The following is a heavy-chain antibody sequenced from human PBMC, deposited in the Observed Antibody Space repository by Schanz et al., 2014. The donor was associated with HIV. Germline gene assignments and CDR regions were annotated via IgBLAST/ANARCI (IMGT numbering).Heavy chain of an antibody. J-gene: IGHJ6*02. CDR2: ISGSGGST. D-gene: IGHD3-22*01. Sequence: EVQLLESGGGLVQPGGSLRLSCAASGFTFSSYAMSWVRQAPGKGLEWVSAISGSGGSTYYADSVKGRFTISRDNSKNTMYLKMNSLRVDDTAVYYCAKDRNYYDNRYLGKGNYYYYYGMDVWGQGTTVTVSS. CDR3: AKDRNYYDNRYLGKGNYYYYYGMDV. V-gene: IGHV3-23*01. CDR1: GFTFSSYA.